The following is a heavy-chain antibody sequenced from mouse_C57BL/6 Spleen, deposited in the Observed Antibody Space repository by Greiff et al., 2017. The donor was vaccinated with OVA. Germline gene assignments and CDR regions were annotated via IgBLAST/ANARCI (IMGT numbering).Heavy chain of an antibody. CDR3: ARGGASTVVSYYFDY. Sequence: LVESGPELVKPGASVKISCKASGYSFTDYNMNWVKQSNGKSLEWIGVINPNYGTTSYNQKFKGKATLTVDQSSSTAYMQLNSLTSEDSAVYYCARGGASTVVSYYFDYWGQGTTLTVSS. J-gene: IGHJ2*01. V-gene: IGHV1-39*01. CDR1: GYSFTDYN. CDR2: INPNYGTT. D-gene: IGHD1-1*01.